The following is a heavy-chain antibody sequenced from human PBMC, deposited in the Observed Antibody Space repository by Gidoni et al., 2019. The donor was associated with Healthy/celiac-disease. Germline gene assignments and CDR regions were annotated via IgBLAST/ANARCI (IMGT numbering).Heavy chain of an antibody. CDR2: IWYDGSNK. J-gene: IGHJ4*02. CDR1: GFTFSSYG. D-gene: IGHD3-22*01. V-gene: IGHV3-33*01. Sequence: QVQLVASGGGVVQPGRSLRLYCAASGFTFSSYGMHWVRQAPGKGLEWVAVIWYDGSNKYYADSVKGRFTISRDNSKNTLYLQMNSLRAEDTAVYYCARDTGYYDSSGYFDFDYWGQGTLVTVSS. CDR3: ARDTGYYDSSGYFDFDY.